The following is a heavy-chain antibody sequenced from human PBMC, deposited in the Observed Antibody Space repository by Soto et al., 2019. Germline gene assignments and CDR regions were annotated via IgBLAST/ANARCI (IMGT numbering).Heavy chain of an antibody. J-gene: IGHJ6*02. CDR3: AKGIVGATTDGYYGMDV. CDR2: ISWNSGSI. Sequence: EVQLVESGGGLVQPGRSLRLSCAASGFTFDDYAMHWVRQAPGKGLEWVSGISWNSGSIGYADSVKGRFTISRDNAKNSLYLQMNSLRAEDTALYYCAKGIVGATTDGYYGMDVWGQGTTVTVSS. CDR1: GFTFDDYA. D-gene: IGHD1-26*01. V-gene: IGHV3-9*01.